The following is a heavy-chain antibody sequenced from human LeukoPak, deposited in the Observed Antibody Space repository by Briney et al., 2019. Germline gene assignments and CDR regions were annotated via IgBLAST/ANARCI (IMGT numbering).Heavy chain of an antibody. Sequence: GGSLRLSCAASGFSFSGYTMNWVRQAPGKGLEWVSPISSSSSYIYYADSVKGRFTISRDNAKNSLYLQMNSLRAEDTAVYYCARPFLPLARGKSDIVAKSHYYGMDVWGQGTTVTVSS. J-gene: IGHJ6*02. CDR2: ISSSSSYI. D-gene: IGHD5-12*01. CDR3: ARPFLPLARGKSDIVAKSHYYGMDV. V-gene: IGHV3-21*01. CDR1: GFSFSGYT.